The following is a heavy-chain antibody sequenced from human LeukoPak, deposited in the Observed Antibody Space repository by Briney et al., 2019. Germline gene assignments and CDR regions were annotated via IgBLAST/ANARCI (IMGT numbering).Heavy chain of an antibody. CDR3: AKDFTIFGAAGWAFDI. CDR2: INPSGGST. J-gene: IGHJ3*02. CDR1: EYTFTSYY. D-gene: IGHD3-3*01. V-gene: IGHV1-46*01. Sequence: ASVKVSCKASEYTFTSYYMHWVRQAPGQGLEWMGIINPSGGSTSYAQKFQGRVTMTRDTSTSTVYMELSSLRAEDTAVYSCAKDFTIFGAAGWAFDIWGQGTMVTVSS.